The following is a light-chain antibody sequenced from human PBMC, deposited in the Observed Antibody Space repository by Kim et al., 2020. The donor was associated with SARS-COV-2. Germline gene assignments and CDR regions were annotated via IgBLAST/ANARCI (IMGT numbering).Light chain of an antibody. CDR2: LNSDGSH. V-gene: IGLV4-69*01. Sequence: ASVKLTCTLSSGHSSYAIAWHQQQPEKGPRYLMKLNSDGSHSKGDGIPDRFSGSSSGAERYLTISSLQAEEEADYYCQTWGTGIWVFGGGTKLTVL. CDR3: QTWGTGIWV. CDR1: SGHSSYA. J-gene: IGLJ3*02.